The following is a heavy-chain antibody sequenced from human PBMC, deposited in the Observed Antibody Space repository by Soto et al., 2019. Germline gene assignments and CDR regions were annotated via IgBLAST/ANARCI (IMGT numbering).Heavy chain of an antibody. J-gene: IGHJ4*02. CDR1: GFTFSSYA. D-gene: IGHD5-18*01. CDR2: ISGSGGST. Sequence: EVQLLASGGGLVQPGGSLRLSCAASGFTFSSYAMSWVRQAPGKGLEWVSAISGSGGSTYYADYVKGRFTISRDNSKNTLYLQMNSLRDEDTAVYYCAKVTQLWLRGEIDYWGQGTLVTVSS. CDR3: AKVTQLWLRGEIDY. V-gene: IGHV3-23*01.